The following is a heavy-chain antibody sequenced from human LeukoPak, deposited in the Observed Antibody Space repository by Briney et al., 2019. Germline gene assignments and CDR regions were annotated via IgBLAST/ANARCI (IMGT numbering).Heavy chain of an antibody. V-gene: IGHV3-48*03. CDR3: ARESLTGDYYDSSAAY. D-gene: IGHD3-22*01. Sequence: GGSLRLSCAASGFTFSSYEMNWVRQAPGKGLEWVSYISSSGSTIYYADSVKGRFTISRDNAKNSLYLQMNSLRAEDTAVYYCARESLTGDYYDSSAAYWGQGTLVTVSS. J-gene: IGHJ4*02. CDR2: ISSSGSTI. CDR1: GFTFSSYE.